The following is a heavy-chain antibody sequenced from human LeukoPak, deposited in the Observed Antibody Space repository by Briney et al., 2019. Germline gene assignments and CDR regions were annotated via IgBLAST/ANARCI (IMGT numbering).Heavy chain of an antibody. V-gene: IGHV3-48*01. CDR3: AREAAGFDP. Sequence: GGSLRLSCAASGFTFSRHNMNWVRQAPGKGLEWVSYISSSGSAIYNADSVKGRFTISRDNAKNLLYLQMNSLRAEDTAVYYCAREAAGFDPWGQGTLVTVSS. J-gene: IGHJ5*02. D-gene: IGHD2-15*01. CDR2: ISSSGSAI. CDR1: GFTFSRHN.